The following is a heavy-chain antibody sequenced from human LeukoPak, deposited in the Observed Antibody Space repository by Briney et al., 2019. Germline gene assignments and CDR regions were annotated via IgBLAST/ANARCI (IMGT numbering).Heavy chain of an antibody. V-gene: IGHV1-18*01. CDR2: ISAYNGNT. CDR3: ARDLSINRRITIFGVVPITP. D-gene: IGHD3-3*01. Sequence: ASVKLSCKASGYTFTSYGISWVRQAPGQGLEWMGCISAYNGNTNYAQKLQGRVAMTTDTSTSTAYMELGSLRSDDTAVYCCARDLSINRRITIFGVVPITPWGQGTPVTVSS. CDR1: GYTFTSYG. J-gene: IGHJ5*02.